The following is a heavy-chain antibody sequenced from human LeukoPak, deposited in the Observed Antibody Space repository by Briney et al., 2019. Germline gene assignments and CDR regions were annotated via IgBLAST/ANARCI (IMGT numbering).Heavy chain of an antibody. J-gene: IGHJ4*02. Sequence: ASVKVSCKASGYTFSYFGLNWVRQAPGQGLEWMGWISAYNGNTNYAQKSEGRLSLTTDTATSTVYMELRNLTSDDTAVYYCARGSSGFDYWGQGTLVTVSS. V-gene: IGHV1-18*01. CDR3: ARGSSGFDY. CDR1: GYTFSYFG. CDR2: ISAYNGNT. D-gene: IGHD6-19*01.